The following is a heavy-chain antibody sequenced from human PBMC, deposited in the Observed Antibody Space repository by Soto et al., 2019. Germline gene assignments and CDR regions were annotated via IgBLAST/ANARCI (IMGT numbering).Heavy chain of an antibody. V-gene: IGHV1-69*08. CDR1: GGTFSPYT. Sequence: QVQLVQSGAEVKKPGSSVKVSCKASGGTFSPYTINWVRQAPGQGLEWMGRIIPFHGVTNYAQKFQARVKITADKSTSTAYMELRGLRFEDTAMYYCTRDWEITVSTWSFGGFWGRGTLVTVSS. CDR3: TRDWEITVSTWSFGGF. J-gene: IGHJ4*02. CDR2: IIPFHGVT. D-gene: IGHD3-10*01.